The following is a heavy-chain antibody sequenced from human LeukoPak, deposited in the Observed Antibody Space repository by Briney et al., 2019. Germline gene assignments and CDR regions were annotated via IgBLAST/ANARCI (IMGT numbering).Heavy chain of an antibody. V-gene: IGHV4-59*08. Sequence: SETLSLTCTVSGGSISSYYWSWIRQTPGKGLEWIGYIYYSGSTNYNPSLKSRVTISVDTSKNQFSLKLSSVTAADTAVYYCASGGDYGDYETYYYYGMDVWGQGTTVTVSS. CDR2: IYYSGST. D-gene: IGHD4-17*01. CDR1: GGSISSYY. CDR3: ASGGDYGDYETYYYYGMDV. J-gene: IGHJ6*02.